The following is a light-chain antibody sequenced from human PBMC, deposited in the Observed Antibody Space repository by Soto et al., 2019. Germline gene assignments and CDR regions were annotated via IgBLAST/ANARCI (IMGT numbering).Light chain of an antibody. J-gene: IGKJ1*01. Sequence: SLAAGAKGNISGKASESVSTNLHWYKQKAGQAPRILIYGASTRASGIQARFSGSGYGTAFTLTIRSLEPEDFALSYCQHRSNWPRTFGQGTKVDIK. V-gene: IGKV3-11*01. CDR1: ESVSTN. CDR3: QHRSNWPRT. CDR2: GAS.